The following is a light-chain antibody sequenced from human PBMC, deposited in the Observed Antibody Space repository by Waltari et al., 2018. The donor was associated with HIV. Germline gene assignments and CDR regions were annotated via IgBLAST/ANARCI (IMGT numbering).Light chain of an antibody. CDR1: TRDVGGYAY. Sequence: QSALTQPASVSGAPGQSITISCTGTTRDVGGYAYVSWYQQHPGKAPKLIIYDVKHRTSGVSNRFSGSKSGNTASLTISGLQAEDEADYYCSSYTLTSTYVFGTGTKVTVL. V-gene: IGLV2-14*03. CDR2: DVK. CDR3: SSYTLTSTYV. J-gene: IGLJ1*01.